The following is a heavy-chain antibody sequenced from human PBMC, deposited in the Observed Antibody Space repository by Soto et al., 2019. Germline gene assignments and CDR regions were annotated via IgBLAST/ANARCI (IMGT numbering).Heavy chain of an antibody. Sequence: QVQLVQSGAEVKKPGSSVKVSCKASGGTFSSYTISWVRQAPGQGLEWMGRIIPILGIANYAQKFQGRVTITADKSTSTAYMELSSLRSEDTAVYYCARVRKDSSVYGMDVWGQGTTVTVSS. V-gene: IGHV1-69*02. J-gene: IGHJ6*02. CDR3: ARVRKDSSVYGMDV. D-gene: IGHD3-22*01. CDR2: IIPILGIA. CDR1: GGTFSSYT.